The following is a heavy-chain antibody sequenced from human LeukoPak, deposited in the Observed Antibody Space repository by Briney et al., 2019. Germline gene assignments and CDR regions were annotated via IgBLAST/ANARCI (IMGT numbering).Heavy chain of an antibody. CDR2: INSDGSST. CDR1: GFTFSSYW. Sequence: PGGSLRLSCAASGFTFSSYWMHWVRQAPGKGLVWVSRINSDGSSTSYADSVKGRFTISRDNAKNTLYLQMNSLRAEDTAVYYCARGLRPPSLYMVFDYWGQGTLVPVSS. J-gene: IGHJ4*02. CDR3: ARGLRPPSLYMVFDY. D-gene: IGHD3-10*01. V-gene: IGHV3-74*01.